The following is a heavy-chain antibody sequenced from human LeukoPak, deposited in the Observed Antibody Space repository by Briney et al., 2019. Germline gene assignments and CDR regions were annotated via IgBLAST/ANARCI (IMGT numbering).Heavy chain of an antibody. CDR1: GFTVSGNY. CDR3: ARESVTSGWYLY. Sequence: GGSLRLSCAASGFTVSGNYMSWVRQAPGKGLQWVSTIYKEGNTFYADSVSGRFTLSRDNSKNTLYLQMNSLRAEDTAIYYCARESVTSGWYLYWGQGTLVTVSS. J-gene: IGHJ4*02. D-gene: IGHD6-19*01. CDR2: IYKEGNT. V-gene: IGHV3-53*01.